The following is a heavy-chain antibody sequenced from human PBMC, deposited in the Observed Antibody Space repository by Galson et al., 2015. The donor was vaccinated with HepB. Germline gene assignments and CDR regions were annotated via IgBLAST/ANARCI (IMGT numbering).Heavy chain of an antibody. CDR1: EDSVSSNSAA. J-gene: IGHJ5*02. V-gene: IGHV6-1*01. Sequence: CAISEDSVSSNSAAWNWIRQSPSRGLEWLGRTYYRSKWYNDYAVSVKSRITINPDTSKNQFSLQLNSVTPEDTAVYYCARELVVVVAATSDPHWFDPWGQGTLVTVSS. CDR3: ARELVVVVAATSDPHWFDP. CDR2: TYYRSKWYN. D-gene: IGHD2-15*01.